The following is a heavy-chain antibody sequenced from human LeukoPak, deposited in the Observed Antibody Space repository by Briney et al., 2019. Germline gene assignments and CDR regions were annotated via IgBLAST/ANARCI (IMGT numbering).Heavy chain of an antibody. CDR2: IYHSGST. D-gene: IGHD5-18*01. CDR1: GGSISSSNW. J-gene: IGHJ4*02. V-gene: IGHV4-4*02. CDR3: ASGYSYGYIPFDY. Sequence: SETLSLTCAVSGGSISSSNWWSWVRQPPGKGLEWIGEIYHSGSTNYNPSLKSRVTISVDKSKNQFSLKLSSVTAADTAVYYCASGYSYGYIPFDYWGQGTLVTVSS.